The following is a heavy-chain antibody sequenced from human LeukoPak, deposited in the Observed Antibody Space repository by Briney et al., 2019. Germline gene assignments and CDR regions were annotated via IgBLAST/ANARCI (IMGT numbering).Heavy chain of an antibody. J-gene: IGHJ3*02. CDR1: GGSFSGYY. D-gene: IGHD6-13*01. V-gene: IGHV4-34*01. CDR3: ARERVSWYRSNAFDI. CDR2: INHSGST. Sequence: PSETLSLTCAVYGGSFSGYYWSWIRQPPGKGLEWSGEINHSGSTNYNPSLKSRVTISVDTSKNQFSLKLSSVTAADTAVYSCARERVSWYRSNAFDIWGQGTMVTVSS.